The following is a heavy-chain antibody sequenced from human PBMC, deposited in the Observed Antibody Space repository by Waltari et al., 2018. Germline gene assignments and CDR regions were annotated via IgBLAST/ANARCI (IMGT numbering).Heavy chain of an antibody. V-gene: IGHV3-53*01. D-gene: IGHD6-6*01. CDR1: GFTVSSNY. CDR3: AREGLGAARPDYYYYGMDV. J-gene: IGHJ6*02. Sequence: EVQLVESGGGLIQPGGSLRLSCAASGFTVSSNYMSWVRQAQGKGLEWVSVIFSGVSNGNAESGKGRFTISRDNSKNTLYLQMHSLRAEDTAVYYCAREGLGAARPDYYYYGMDVWGQGTTVTVSS. CDR2: IFSGVSN.